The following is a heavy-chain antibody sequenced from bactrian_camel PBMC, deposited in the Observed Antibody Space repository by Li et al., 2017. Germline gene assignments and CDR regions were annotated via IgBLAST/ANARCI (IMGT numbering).Heavy chain of an antibody. J-gene: IGHJ4*01. CDR2: ISNSGEFL. Sequence: VQLVESGGGLVQPGGSLRLSCAASGFTFSSYSVSWVRQAPGKGLEWVAAISNSGEFLHYADSVKGRATISRNNAKNTLYLQMNSLKTEDTAVYYCAALWDISLGSYNYWGQGTQVTVS. D-gene: IGHD5*01. V-gene: IGHV3S1*01. CDR3: AALWDISLGSYNY. CDR1: GFTFSSYS.